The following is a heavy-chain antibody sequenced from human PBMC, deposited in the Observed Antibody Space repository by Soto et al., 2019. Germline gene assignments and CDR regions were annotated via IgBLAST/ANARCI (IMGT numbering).Heavy chain of an antibody. J-gene: IGHJ4*02. CDR3: ARDHGGATMALLY. CDR1: GYNFLNYG. D-gene: IGHD1-26*01. CDR2: ISVYHGNT. Sequence: ASVKVSCKTSGYNFLNYGMSWVRQAPGQGPEWMGWISVYHGNTIYAQNFQGRVTMTTDTSTSTAYMELTSLRSDDTGVYYCARDHGGATMALLYWGQGALVTVSS. V-gene: IGHV1-18*04.